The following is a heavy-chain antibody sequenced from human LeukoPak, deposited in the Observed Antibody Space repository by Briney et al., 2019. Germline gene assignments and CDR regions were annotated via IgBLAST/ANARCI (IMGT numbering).Heavy chain of an antibody. V-gene: IGHV4-34*01. Sequence: SETLSLTCAVYGGSFSGYYWSWIRQPPGEGLEWIGEINHSGSTNYNPSLKSRVTISVDTSKNQFSLKLSSVTAADTAVYYCARFPVNSGWDLWGRGTLVTVSS. D-gene: IGHD5-12*01. CDR1: GGSFSGYY. CDR2: INHSGST. CDR3: ARFPVNSGWDL. J-gene: IGHJ2*01.